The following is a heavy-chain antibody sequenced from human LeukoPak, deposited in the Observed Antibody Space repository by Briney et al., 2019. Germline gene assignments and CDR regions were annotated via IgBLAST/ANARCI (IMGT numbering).Heavy chain of an antibody. J-gene: IGHJ3*02. D-gene: IGHD2-15*01. V-gene: IGHV3-74*03. CDR2: INGDGSNT. CDR1: GFTFSSHW. CDR3: ARAKSWYSTEAFNI. Sequence: PGGSLRLSCAASGFTFSSHWMHWVRQAPGKGLVWVSRINGDGSNTTYADSVKGRFTISRDNAKNTLYLQMNSLRAEDTAVYHCARAKSWYSTEAFNIGAQGTRVTVSS.